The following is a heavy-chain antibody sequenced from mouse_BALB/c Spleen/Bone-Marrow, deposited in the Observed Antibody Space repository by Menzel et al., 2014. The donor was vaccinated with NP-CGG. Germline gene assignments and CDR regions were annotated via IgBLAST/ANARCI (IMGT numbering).Heavy chain of an antibody. J-gene: IGHJ3*01. Sequence: DVKLVESGGGLVKPGGSLKLSCAAFGFTFSDDYMYWVRQTPEKRLEWVATISDGGSYTYYPDSVKGRFTISRDNAKNNLYLQMSSLKSEDTAMYYCANYYGSTWFAYWGQGTLVTVSA. CDR1: GFTFSDDY. D-gene: IGHD1-1*01. CDR2: ISDGGSYT. V-gene: IGHV5-4*02. CDR3: ANYYGSTWFAY.